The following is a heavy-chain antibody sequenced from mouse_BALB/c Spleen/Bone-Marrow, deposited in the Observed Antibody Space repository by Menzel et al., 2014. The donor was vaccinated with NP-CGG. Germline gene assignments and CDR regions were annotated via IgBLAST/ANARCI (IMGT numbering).Heavy chain of an antibody. V-gene: IGHV14-3*02. D-gene: IGHD2-1*01. J-gene: IGHJ4*01. CDR3: ARYGNYCYAMHY. Sequence: VQLQQSGAEPVKPGASVKLSCTASGFNIKDTYMHWVKQRPEQGLEWIGRINPANGNTKYDPQFQGEATITADTSSNTACLQRSSLTSEDTAGYYCARYGNYCYAMHYWGQGTSVTGSS. CDR2: INPANGNT. CDR1: GFNIKDTY.